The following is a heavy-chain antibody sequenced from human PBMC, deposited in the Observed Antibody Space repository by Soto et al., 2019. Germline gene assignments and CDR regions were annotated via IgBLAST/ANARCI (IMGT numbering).Heavy chain of an antibody. CDR2: INPSGGST. D-gene: IGHD1-1*01. CDR3: ARLSWNDLGYYYGMDV. CDR1: GYTFTSYY. J-gene: IGHJ6*02. V-gene: IGHV1-46*01. Sequence: QVQLVQSGAEVKKPGASVKVSCKASGYTFTSYYMHWVRQAPGQGLEWMGIINPSGGSTSYAQKFRGRVSVTRDTSTSTVYMELSSLGSEDTAVYYCARLSWNDLGYYYGMDVWGQGTTVTVSS.